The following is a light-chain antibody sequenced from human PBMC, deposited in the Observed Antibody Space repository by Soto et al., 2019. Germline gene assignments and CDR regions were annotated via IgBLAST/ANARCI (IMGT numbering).Light chain of an antibody. CDR1: SGDVGSNDY. V-gene: IGLV2-14*01. J-gene: IGLJ3*02. Sequence: QSVLTQPASVSGSPGQSITISCTGTSGDVGSNDYVSWYQKHPGKAPKLLIYEVSNRPSGVSDRFSGSKSGNTASLTISGLQADDEAYYYCCSYTRTDTHMVFGGGTKLTVL. CDR2: EVS. CDR3: CSYTRTDTHMV.